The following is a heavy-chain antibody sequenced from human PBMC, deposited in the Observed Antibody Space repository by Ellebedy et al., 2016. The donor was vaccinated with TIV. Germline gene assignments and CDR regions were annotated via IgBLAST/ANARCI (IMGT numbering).Heavy chain of an antibody. CDR1: GYSFTSYW. CDR2: IYPGDSDT. Sequence: GESLKISXKGSGYSFTSYWIGWVRQMPGKGLEWMGIIYPGDSDTRYSPSFQGQVTISADKSISTAYLQWSSLKASDTAMYYCARHYTTMIPEGAFDIWGQGTMVTVSS. V-gene: IGHV5-51*01. D-gene: IGHD3-22*01. CDR3: ARHYTTMIPEGAFDI. J-gene: IGHJ3*02.